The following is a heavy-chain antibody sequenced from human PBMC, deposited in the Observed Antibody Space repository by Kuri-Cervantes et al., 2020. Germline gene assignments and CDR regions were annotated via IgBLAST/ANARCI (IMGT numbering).Heavy chain of an antibody. Sequence: GESLKISCAASGFTVSSNYMSWVRQAPGKGLEWVSVIYSGGSTYYADSVKGRFTISRDNSKNTLYLQMNSLRAEDTAVYYCARGAAAVAGTFLRGRAKRYYFDYWGQGTLVTVSS. CDR3: ARGAAAVAGTFLRGRAKRYYFDY. CDR1: GFTVSSNY. CDR2: IYSGGST. V-gene: IGHV3-53*05. J-gene: IGHJ4*02. D-gene: IGHD6-19*01.